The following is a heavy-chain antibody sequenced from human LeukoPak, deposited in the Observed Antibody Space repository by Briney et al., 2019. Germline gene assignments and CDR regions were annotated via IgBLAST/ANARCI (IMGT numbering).Heavy chain of an antibody. CDR1: GFTFSSYG. Sequence: PGRSLRLSCAASGFTFSSYGMSWVRQAPGKGLEWVSAISGSGGSTYYADSVKGRFTISRDNSKNTLYLQMNSLRAEDTAVYYCARDAYSSGWYPYYYYYYYMDVWGKGTTVTVSS. V-gene: IGHV3-23*01. CDR2: ISGSGGST. CDR3: ARDAYSSGWYPYYYYYYYMDV. D-gene: IGHD6-19*01. J-gene: IGHJ6*03.